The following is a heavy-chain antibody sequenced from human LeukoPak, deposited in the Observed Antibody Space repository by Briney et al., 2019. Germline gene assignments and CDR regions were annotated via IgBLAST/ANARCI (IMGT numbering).Heavy chain of an antibody. CDR1: GYTLTELS. CDR3: VTGGRGYSGYGFFDY. Sequence: ASVKVSCKVSGYTLTELSMHWVRQAPGKGLEWMGGFDPEDGETIYAQKFQGRVTMAEDTSTDTAYMELSSLRSEDTAVYYCVTGGRGYSGYGFFDYWGQGTLVTVSP. D-gene: IGHD5-12*01. J-gene: IGHJ4*02. V-gene: IGHV1-24*01. CDR2: FDPEDGET.